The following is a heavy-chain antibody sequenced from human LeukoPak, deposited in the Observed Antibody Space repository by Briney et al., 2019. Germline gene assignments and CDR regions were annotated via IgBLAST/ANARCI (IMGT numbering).Heavy chain of an antibody. CDR3: ARDYSSSWLRFFDY. V-gene: IGHV3-48*03. CDR2: IGSSGRTI. D-gene: IGHD6-6*01. Sequence: PGGSLRLSCAASGFTFSIYEMNWVRQAPGKGLEWLSYIGSSGRTIYYADSVEGRFTISRDNAKNSLYLQMNSLRAEDTAVYYCARDYSSSWLRFFDYWGQGTLVTVSS. CDR1: GFTFSIYE. J-gene: IGHJ4*02.